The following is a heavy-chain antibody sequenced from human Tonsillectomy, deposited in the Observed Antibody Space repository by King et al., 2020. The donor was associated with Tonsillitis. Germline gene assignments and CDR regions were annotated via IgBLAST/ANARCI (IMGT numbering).Heavy chain of an antibody. V-gene: IGHV1-18*04. J-gene: IGHJ6*02. CDR1: GYTFTSYG. CDR2: MSADNGNT. Sequence: QLVQSGGDVKKPGASVKVSCKASGYTFTSYGISWVRQAPGQGLEWMGWMSADNGNTNYAQKLQDRVTMTTDTSTSTAYMELRSLRSDDTAVYYCARDVGGKYNYYYYGLDVWGQGTTVTVSS. CDR3: ARDVGGKYNYYYYGLDV. D-gene: IGHD1-26*01.